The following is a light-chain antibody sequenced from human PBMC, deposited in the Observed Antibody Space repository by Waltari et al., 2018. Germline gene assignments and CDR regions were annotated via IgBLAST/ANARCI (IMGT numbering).Light chain of an antibody. CDR1: QGIDTY. CDR3: LQLSSYPLT. V-gene: IGKV1-9*01. J-gene: IGKJ4*01. CDR2: AAS. Sequence: DIQLTQSPSFLSASVGDRVTITCRASQGIDTYLAWYQPRPGKAPNLLIYAASTLQSGIPSRFSGSGSGTEVTLTISSLQPEDFVTYYCLQLSSYPLTFGGGTKVEIK.